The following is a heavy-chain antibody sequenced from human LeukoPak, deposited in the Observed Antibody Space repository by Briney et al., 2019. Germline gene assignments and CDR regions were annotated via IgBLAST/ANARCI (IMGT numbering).Heavy chain of an antibody. V-gene: IGHV4-30-4*07. CDR2: IYYTGNT. D-gene: IGHD3-10*01. CDR1: GGSISSGGYS. J-gene: IGHJ4*02. CDR3: VRVSNGDNYGSPHFDY. Sequence: SQTLSLTCTVSGGSISSGGYSWSWIRQPPGKGMEFIAYIYYTGNTYFNPSLKSRATISVDTSKNQFSLKLTSVTAADTAVYFCVRVSNGDNYGSPHFDYWGQGTLVTVSP.